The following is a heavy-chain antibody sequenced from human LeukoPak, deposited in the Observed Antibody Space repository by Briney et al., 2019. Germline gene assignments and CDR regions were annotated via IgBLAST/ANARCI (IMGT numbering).Heavy chain of an antibody. CDR2: ISAYNGNT. J-gene: IGHJ3*01. V-gene: IGHV1-18*01. CDR1: GYTFTSYD. D-gene: IGHD6-19*01. Sequence: ASVNVSCKASGYTFTSYDISWVRQAPGQGLEWMGWISAYNGNTNYAQKLQGRVTMTTDTSTSTAYMELRSLRSDDTAVYYCARDYTSAEWLGFAFDVWGQGTMISVSS. CDR3: ARDYTSAEWLGFAFDV.